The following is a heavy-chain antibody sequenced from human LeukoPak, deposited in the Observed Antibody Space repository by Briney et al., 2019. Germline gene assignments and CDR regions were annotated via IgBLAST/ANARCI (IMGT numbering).Heavy chain of an antibody. V-gene: IGHV1-8*03. CDR2: MNPNTGNA. D-gene: IGHD1-26*01. CDR1: GYTFTNFD. Sequence: ASVKVSCKASGYTFTNFDINWVRQDTGQGLEWMGWMNPNTGNAGYAQKFQDRVTITWDASISTAYMDLSSLRSEDTAVYYCARVGYSNSYDYWGQGTLVTVSS. J-gene: IGHJ4*02. CDR3: ARVGYSNSYDY.